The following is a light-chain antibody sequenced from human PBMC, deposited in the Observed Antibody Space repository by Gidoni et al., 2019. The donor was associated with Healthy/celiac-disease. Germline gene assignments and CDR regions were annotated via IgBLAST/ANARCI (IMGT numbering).Light chain of an antibody. CDR2: WAS. CDR1: QSVLYSSNNKNY. CDR3: QQYYSTPLX. J-gene: IGKJ4*01. V-gene: IGKV4-1*01. Sequence: DSVMTQTPDSLAVSLGERATINCKSSQSVLYSSNNKNYLAWYQQKPGQPPKLLIYWASTRESGVPARFSGSGSGTDFTLTISRLPAEDVAVYYCQQYYSTPLXVXGGTKVEIK.